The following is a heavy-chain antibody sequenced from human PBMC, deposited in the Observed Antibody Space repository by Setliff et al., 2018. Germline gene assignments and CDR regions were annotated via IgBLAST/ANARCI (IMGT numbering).Heavy chain of an antibody. Sequence: GGSLRLSCTASGLSYINDWVSWVRQAPGKGLEWLASINPHGSEKYYADSVKGRFTISRDNAKNSLSLQMINLRTEATAVYYCFGAGTCSYWGQGTLVTVSS. V-gene: IGHV3-7*01. J-gene: IGHJ4*02. CDR2: INPHGSEK. CDR1: GLSYINDW. CDR3: FGAGTCSY. D-gene: IGHD3-10*01.